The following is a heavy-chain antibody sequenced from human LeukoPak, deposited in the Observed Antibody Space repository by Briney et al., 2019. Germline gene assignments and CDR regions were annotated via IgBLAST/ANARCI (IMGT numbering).Heavy chain of an antibody. D-gene: IGHD4-23*01. J-gene: IGHJ3*02. CDR3: TRADTNYGGAFDI. Sequence: QAGGSLRLSCTASGFTFGDYAMSWVRQAPGKGLEWVGFIRSKAYGGTTEYAASVKGRFTISRDDSKTIAYLQMSSLKTEDTAMYYCTRADTNYGGAFDIWGQGTMVTVSS. V-gene: IGHV3-49*04. CDR2: IRSKAYGGTT. CDR1: GFTFGDYA.